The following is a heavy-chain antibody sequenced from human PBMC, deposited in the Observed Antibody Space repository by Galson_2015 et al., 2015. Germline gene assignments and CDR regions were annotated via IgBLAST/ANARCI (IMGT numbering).Heavy chain of an antibody. CDR2: IVVGSGNT. CDR3: AAWLTYYYDSTGVGWFDP. J-gene: IGHJ5*02. D-gene: IGHD3-22*01. CDR1: GFTFTSSA. Sequence: KVSCKASGFTFTSSAMQWVRQARGQRLEWIGWIVVGSGNTNYAQKFQERVAITRDMSTSTAYMELSSLRSEDTAVYYCAAWLTYYYDSTGVGWFDPWGQGTLVTVSS. V-gene: IGHV1-58*02.